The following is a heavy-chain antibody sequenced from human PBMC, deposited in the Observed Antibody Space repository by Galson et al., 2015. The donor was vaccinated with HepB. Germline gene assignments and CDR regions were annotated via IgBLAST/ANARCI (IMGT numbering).Heavy chain of an antibody. CDR1: GFTFSSYA. Sequence: SGAEVKESGESLRLSCAASGFTFSSYAMSWVRQAPGKGLEWVSTITGTGGSTYYADSVKGRFTISRDNSKNTLYLQMNSLRAEDTAVYYCAKGRTNNWNPAERGYFDYWGQRTLVTVSS. V-gene: IGHV3-23*01. CDR3: AKGRTNNWNPAERGYFDY. D-gene: IGHD1-20*01. CDR2: ITGTGGST. J-gene: IGHJ4*02.